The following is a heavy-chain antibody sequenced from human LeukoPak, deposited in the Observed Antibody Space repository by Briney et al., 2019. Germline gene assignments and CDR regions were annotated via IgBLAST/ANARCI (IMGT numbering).Heavy chain of an antibody. Sequence: PGGSLRLSCAASGFTLSSYAMSWVRQAPGKGLEWVSAISGSGGSTYYADSVKGRFTISRDNSKNTLYLQMNSLRAEDTAVYYCAARYSSGWPYFDYWGQGTLVTVSS. J-gene: IGHJ4*02. V-gene: IGHV3-23*01. D-gene: IGHD6-19*01. CDR1: GFTLSSYA. CDR3: AARYSSGWPYFDY. CDR2: ISGSGGST.